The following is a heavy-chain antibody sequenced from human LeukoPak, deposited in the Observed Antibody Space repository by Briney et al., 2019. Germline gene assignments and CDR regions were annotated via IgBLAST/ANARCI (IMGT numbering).Heavy chain of an antibody. V-gene: IGHV3-33*01. CDR3: ARDFNYYDSSGYPDY. J-gene: IGHJ4*02. D-gene: IGHD3-22*01. Sequence: GGSLRLSCAASGFTFSSYGMHWVRQAPGKGLEWVAVIWYDGSNKYYADSVKGRFTISRDNSKNTLYLQMNSLRAEDTAVYCCARDFNYYDSSGYPDYWGQGTLVTVSS. CDR2: IWYDGSNK. CDR1: GFTFSSYG.